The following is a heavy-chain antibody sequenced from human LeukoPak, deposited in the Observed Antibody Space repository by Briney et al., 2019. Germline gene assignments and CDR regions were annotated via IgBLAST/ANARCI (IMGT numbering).Heavy chain of an antibody. V-gene: IGHV3-9*01. J-gene: IGHJ4*02. D-gene: IGHD3-22*01. CDR2: INWNSVSA. Sequence: GRSLRLSCVASGFTFDDYAMHWVRQAPGKGLEWVAGINWNSVSAVYADSLKGRLTISRDNARNSLFLQMNSLKTEDTAFYYCAKGARSSSGYTTDWGQGILVTVSS. CDR3: AKGARSSSGYTTD. CDR1: GFTFDDYA.